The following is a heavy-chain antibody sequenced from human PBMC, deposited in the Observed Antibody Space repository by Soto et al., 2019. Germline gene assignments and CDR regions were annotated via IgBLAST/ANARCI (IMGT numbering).Heavy chain of an antibody. J-gene: IGHJ4*02. CDR3: ARDCTNGVCLDY. Sequence: GGSLRLSCASSGFTFSSYWMHLVRQAPGKGLVWVSRINSDGSSTSYADSVKGRFTISRDNAKNTLYLQMNSLRAEDTAVYYCARDCTNGVCLDYWGQGTLVTVSS. V-gene: IGHV3-74*01. CDR1: GFTFSSYW. D-gene: IGHD2-8*01. CDR2: INSDGSST.